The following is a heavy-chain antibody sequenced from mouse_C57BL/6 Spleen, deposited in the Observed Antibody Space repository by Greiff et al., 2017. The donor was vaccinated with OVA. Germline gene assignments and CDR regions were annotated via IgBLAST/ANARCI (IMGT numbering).Heavy chain of an antibody. CDR1: GFNIKNTY. CDR2: IDPANGNT. D-gene: IGHD1-1*01. CDR3: ARGLLRSPWYFDV. V-gene: IGHV14-3*01. Sequence: VQLQQSVAELVRPGASVKLSCTASGFNIKNTYMHWVKQRPEQGLEWIGRIDPANGNTKYTPKFQGKATITADTSSNTAYLQLSSLTSEDTAIXYCARGLLRSPWYFDVWGTGTTVTVSS. J-gene: IGHJ1*03.